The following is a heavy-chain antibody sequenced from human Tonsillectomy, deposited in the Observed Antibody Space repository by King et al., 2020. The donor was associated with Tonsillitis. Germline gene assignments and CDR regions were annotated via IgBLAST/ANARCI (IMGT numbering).Heavy chain of an antibody. CDR1: GGSISGYY. D-gene: IGHD7-27*01. Sequence: VQLQESGPGLVKPSETLSLTCTVSGGSISGYYWSWIRQPPGKGLEWIGYIYYAGDTNYSPSLKSRVTMSVETSKNLLSLQLTSVTAADTAVYYCTRRPGRVFDYWGQGILVTVSS. V-gene: IGHV4-59*01. J-gene: IGHJ4*02. CDR2: IYYAGDT. CDR3: TRRPGRVFDY.